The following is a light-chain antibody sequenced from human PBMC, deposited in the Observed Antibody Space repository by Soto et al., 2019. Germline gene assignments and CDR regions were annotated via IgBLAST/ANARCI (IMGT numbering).Light chain of an antibody. V-gene: IGKV3-11*01. CDR3: QQRSNLRWT. CDR1: QSVSSY. J-gene: IGKJ1*01. CDR2: DAS. Sequence: IVLTESPATLSLSPGERATLSCRASQSVSSYLAWYQQKPGQAPRLLIYDASNRATGIPARFSGSGSGTDITLTISSLEPEDFAVYYCQQRSNLRWTFGQGTKVEIK.